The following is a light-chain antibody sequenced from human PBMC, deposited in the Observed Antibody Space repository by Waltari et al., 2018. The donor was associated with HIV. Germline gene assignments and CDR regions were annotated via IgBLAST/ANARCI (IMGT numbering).Light chain of an antibody. CDR2: DVT. Sequence: QSALTQPASVSGSPGQSITISCAGTGAEIGAYNYVAWYQKLPDRVPKLIIYDVTSRPSGISDRFSASKSGNAASLTISGLQAEDEGDYYCSSYTTFNTVIFGGGTKLTVL. CDR3: SSYTTFNTVI. J-gene: IGLJ2*01. CDR1: GAEIGAYNY. V-gene: IGLV2-14*03.